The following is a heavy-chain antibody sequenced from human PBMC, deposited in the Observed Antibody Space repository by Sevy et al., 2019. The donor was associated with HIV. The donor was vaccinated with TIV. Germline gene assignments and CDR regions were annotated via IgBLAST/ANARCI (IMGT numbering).Heavy chain of an antibody. J-gene: IGHJ4*02. CDR2: IWFDGSSK. CDR3: ARLFYGSADY. CDR1: GFTFNSYG. V-gene: IGHV3-33*01. Sequence: GGSLRLSCVASGFTFNSYGMHWVRQAPGKGLEWVACIWFDGSSKHYADSVKGRFTISRHNPRKSVYLQMTSLSAEDTAVYYCARLFYGSADYWGQGTLVTVSS. D-gene: IGHD3-10*01.